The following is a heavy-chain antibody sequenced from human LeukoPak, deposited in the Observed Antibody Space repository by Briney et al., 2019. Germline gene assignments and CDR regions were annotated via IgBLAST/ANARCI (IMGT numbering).Heavy chain of an antibody. Sequence: GGSLRLSCAASGFTFSSYGMHWVRQAPGKGLEWVAVISYDGSNKYYADSVKGRFTISRDNSKNTLYLQMNSLRAEDTDVYYCAKEGGAYYGSGSYNYWGQGTLVTVSS. CDR2: ISYDGSNK. D-gene: IGHD3-10*01. J-gene: IGHJ4*02. CDR3: AKEGGAYYGSGSYNY. V-gene: IGHV3-30*18. CDR1: GFTFSSYG.